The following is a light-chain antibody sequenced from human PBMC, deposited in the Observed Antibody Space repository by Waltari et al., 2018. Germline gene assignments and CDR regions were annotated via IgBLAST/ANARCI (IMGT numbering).Light chain of an antibody. V-gene: IGLV1-44*01. Sequence: QSVLTQSPSASGTPGPSVTISCSGRSSNIGGNDVYWYPQLPGTAPKLLIYTNNQRPSGVPDRFSGSKSGTSASLAISGLQSEDEADYYCAAWEDSLNGWVFGGGTKLTVL. CDR1: SSNIGGND. CDR2: TNN. CDR3: AAWEDSLNGWV. J-gene: IGLJ3*02.